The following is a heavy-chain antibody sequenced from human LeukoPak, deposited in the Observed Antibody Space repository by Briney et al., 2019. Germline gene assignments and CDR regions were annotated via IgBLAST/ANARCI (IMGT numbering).Heavy chain of an antibody. CDR3: ARDVVVTAIPYYYYGMDV. CDR1: GFTFSTYA. V-gene: IGHV3-21*01. CDR2: ISSSSSYI. D-gene: IGHD2-21*02. Sequence: GGSLRLSCAASGFTFSTYAVNWVRQAPGKGLEWVSSISSSSSYIYYADSVKGRFTISRDNAKNSLYLQMNSLRAEDTAVYYCARDVVVTAIPYYYYGMDVWGQGTTVTVSS. J-gene: IGHJ6*02.